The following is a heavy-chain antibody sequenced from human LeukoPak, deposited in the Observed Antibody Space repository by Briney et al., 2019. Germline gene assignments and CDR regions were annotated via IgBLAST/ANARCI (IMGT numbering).Heavy chain of an antibody. CDR2: IKQDGSQK. Sequence: GGSLRLSCAASGFTFSSYWMSWVRQAPGKGLEWVANIKQDGSQKYYVDSVKGRFTISRDNAKNSLFLQMNSLRAEETAVYYCARDSYYGMDVWGQGTTVTVSS. D-gene: IGHD3-10*01. J-gene: IGHJ6*02. V-gene: IGHV3-7*01. CDR3: ARDSYYGMDV. CDR1: GFTFSSYW.